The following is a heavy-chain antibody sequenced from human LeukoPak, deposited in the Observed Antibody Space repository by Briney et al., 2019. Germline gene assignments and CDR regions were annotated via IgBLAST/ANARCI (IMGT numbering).Heavy chain of an antibody. V-gene: IGHV3-30*18. CDR1: GFTFSSYG. J-gene: IGHJ4*02. CDR2: ISYDGSNK. Sequence: GRSLRLSCAASGFTFSSYGMHWVRQAPGEGLEWVAVISYDGSNKYYADSVKGRFTISRDNSKNTLYLQMNSLRAEDTAVYYCAKTYSGYDSDDYWGQGTLVTVSS. D-gene: IGHD5-12*01. CDR3: AKTYSGYDSDDY.